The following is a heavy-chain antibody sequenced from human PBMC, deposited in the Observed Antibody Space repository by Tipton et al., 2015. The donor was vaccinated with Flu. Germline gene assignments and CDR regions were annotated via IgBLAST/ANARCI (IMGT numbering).Heavy chain of an antibody. Sequence: SLRLSCAASGFTFSNYWMSWVRQAPGKGLEWVANIRQDGREKYYVDSVKGRFTISRDNAKNSLYLQMNSLRAEDTAIYYCASQSIPVAGTGYWGQGTLVTVSS. CDR2: IRQDGREK. CDR1: GFTFSNYW. CDR3: ASQSIPVAGTGY. D-gene: IGHD6-19*01. V-gene: IGHV3-7*03. J-gene: IGHJ4*02.